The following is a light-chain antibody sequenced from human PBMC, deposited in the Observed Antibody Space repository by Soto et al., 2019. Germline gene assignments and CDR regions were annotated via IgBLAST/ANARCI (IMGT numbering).Light chain of an antibody. J-gene: IGLJ2*01. CDR1: SSDVGGYNY. CDR2: EVS. V-gene: IGLV2-8*01. CDR3: SSYAGSNKTV. Sequence: QSALTQPPSASGSPGQSVTISCTGTSSDVGGYNYVSWYQQHPGKAPKLMIYEVSKRPSGVPDRFSGSKSGNTASLTVSGLQAEDEADYYCSSYAGSNKTVFGGGTKRTVL.